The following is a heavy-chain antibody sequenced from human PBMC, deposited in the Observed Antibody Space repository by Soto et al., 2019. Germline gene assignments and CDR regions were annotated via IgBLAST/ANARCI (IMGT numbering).Heavy chain of an antibody. CDR2: IIPIFGTA. CDR3: ASREDIVVVPAAIRYYYYYYGKDV. CDR1: GGTFSSYA. J-gene: IGHJ6*02. V-gene: IGHV1-69*13. D-gene: IGHD2-2*01. Sequence: GASVKVSCKASGGTFSSYAISWVRQAPGQGLEWMGGIIPIFGTANYAQKFQGRVTITADESTSTAYMELSSLRSEDTAVYYCASREDIVVVPAAIRYYYYYYGKDVWGQGTTVTVSS.